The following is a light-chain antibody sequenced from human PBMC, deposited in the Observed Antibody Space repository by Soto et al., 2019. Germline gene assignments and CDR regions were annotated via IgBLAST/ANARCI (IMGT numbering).Light chain of an antibody. CDR1: QSVLYSSNNKNY. V-gene: IGKV4-1*01. CDR2: WAS. Sequence: DIVMTQSPDSLAVYLGERATINCKSSQSVLYSSNNKNYLAWYQQKSGQPPNLLIYWASTRESGVPDRFSGSGSGTDFTLTISSRQAEDVAVYYCQQYYSTPYTFGQGTKLEIK. CDR3: QQYYSTPYT. J-gene: IGKJ2*01.